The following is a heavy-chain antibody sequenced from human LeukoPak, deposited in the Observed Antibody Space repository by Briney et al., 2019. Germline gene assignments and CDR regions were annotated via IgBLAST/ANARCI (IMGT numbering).Heavy chain of an antibody. CDR2: ISGSSRYI. D-gene: IGHD3-22*01. Sequence: GGSLRLSCAASGIPFSNYTLTWVRQAPGKGLVWVSSISGSSRYIHYSDSVRGRFSISRDNAKNSVYLQMDSLTADDTAVYYCARVNSALVVSSEGSWAGSLGFDHWGQGILDIVSS. J-gene: IGHJ4*02. CDR1: GIPFSNYT. CDR3: ARVNSALVVSSEGSWAGSLGFDH. V-gene: IGHV3-21*06.